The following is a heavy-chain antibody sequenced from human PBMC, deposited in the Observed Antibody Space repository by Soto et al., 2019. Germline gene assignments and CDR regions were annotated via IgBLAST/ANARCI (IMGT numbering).Heavy chain of an antibody. CDR3: ARVLDYGDYDYYYYYMDV. D-gene: IGHD4-17*01. CDR2: ISSSSSYI. V-gene: IGHV3-21*01. CDR1: GFTFSSYS. Sequence: PGGSLRLSCAASGFTFSSYSMNWVRQAPGKGLEWVSSISSSSSYIYYADSVKGRFTISRDNAKNSLYLQMNSLRAEDTAVYYCARVLDYGDYDYYYYYMDVWGKGTTVTVSS. J-gene: IGHJ6*03.